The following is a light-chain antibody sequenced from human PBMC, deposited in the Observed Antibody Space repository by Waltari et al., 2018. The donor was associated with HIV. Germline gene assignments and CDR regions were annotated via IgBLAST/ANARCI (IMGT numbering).Light chain of an antibody. CDR1: QSVLYSSKNKNF. CDR2: WAS. CDR3: QQYYSTPVT. J-gene: IGKJ1*01. V-gene: IGKV4-1*01. Sequence: DIVMTQFPDSLAVSLGERATIRCKSSQSVLYSSKNKNFLAWYQQKPGQPPKLLFYWASTRQSGVPDRFSGSGSGTDFTLTISSLQAEDVAVYYCQQYYSTPVTFGQGTKVEIK.